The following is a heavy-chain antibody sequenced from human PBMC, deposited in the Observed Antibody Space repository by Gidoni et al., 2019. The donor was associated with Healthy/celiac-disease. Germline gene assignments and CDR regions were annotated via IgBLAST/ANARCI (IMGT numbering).Heavy chain of an antibody. Sequence: EVQLVQSGAEVKKPGESLRISCKGSGYSFTSYWISWVRQMPGKGLEWMGRIDPSDSYTNYSPSFQGHVTISADKSISTAYLQWSSLKASDTAMYYCAGLGDGSGSYGSLFDYWGQGTLVTVSS. V-gene: IGHV5-10-1*01. J-gene: IGHJ4*02. CDR3: AGLGDGSGSYGSLFDY. CDR2: IDPSDSYT. CDR1: GYSFTSYW. D-gene: IGHD3-10*01.